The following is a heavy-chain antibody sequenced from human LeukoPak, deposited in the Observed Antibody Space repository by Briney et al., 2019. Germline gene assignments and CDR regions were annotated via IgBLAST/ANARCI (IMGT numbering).Heavy chain of an antibody. CDR3: ARESWEYQLLWGSWFDP. CDR2: IIPIFGTA. J-gene: IGHJ5*02. D-gene: IGHD2-2*01. V-gene: IGHV1-69*13. Sequence: AASVKVSCKASGGTFSSYAISWVRQAPGQGLEWMGGIIPIFGTANYAQKFQGRVTITADESTSTAYMELSSLRSEDTAVYYCARESWEYQLLWGSWFDPWGQGTLVTVSS. CDR1: GGTFSSYA.